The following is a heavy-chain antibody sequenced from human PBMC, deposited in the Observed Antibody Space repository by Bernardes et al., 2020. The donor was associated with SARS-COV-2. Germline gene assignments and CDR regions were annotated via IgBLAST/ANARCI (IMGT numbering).Heavy chain of an antibody. CDR3: AGGELPFYFDD. CDR2: ISYNGKD. V-gene: IGHV4-59*01. CDR1: GGSFTYFY. Sequence: SETLSLTCTVSGGSFTYFYWSWIRQPPGRGLEGIGYISYNGKDNSSPSLKSRVTMSIDTSKNQFSLNLTSVTAADTAIYYCAGGELPFYFDDWGQGTLLTVSS. J-gene: IGHJ4*02. D-gene: IGHD1-7*01.